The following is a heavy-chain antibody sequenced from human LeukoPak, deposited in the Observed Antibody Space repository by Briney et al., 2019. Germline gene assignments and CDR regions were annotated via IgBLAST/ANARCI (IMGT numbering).Heavy chain of an antibody. J-gene: IGHJ6*04. V-gene: IGHV3-33*01. CDR3: ASQRSYYYGMDV. CDR2: IWYDGSNK. CDR1: GFTFSSYG. Sequence: ESGRSLRLSCAASGFTFSSYGMHWVRQAPGKGLEWVAVIWYDGSNKYYADSVKGRFTISRDNSKNTLYLQMNSLRAEDTAVYYCASQRSYYYGMDVWGKGTTVTVSS.